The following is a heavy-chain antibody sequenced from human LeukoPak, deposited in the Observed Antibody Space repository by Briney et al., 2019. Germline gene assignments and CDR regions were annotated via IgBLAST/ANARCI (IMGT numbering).Heavy chain of an antibody. CDR3: AKADGSGSYFDH. CDR2: VSYGGTDK. D-gene: IGHD3-10*01. J-gene: IGHJ4*02. Sequence: GGSLRLSCTASGFTFRTYGMHWVRQAPGKGLEWVAVVSYGGTDKYYADSVKGRFTISRDNSKNMLYLQMNSLRAEDTAVYYCAKADGSGSYFDHWGQGTLVSVSS. CDR1: GFTFRTYG. V-gene: IGHV3-30*18.